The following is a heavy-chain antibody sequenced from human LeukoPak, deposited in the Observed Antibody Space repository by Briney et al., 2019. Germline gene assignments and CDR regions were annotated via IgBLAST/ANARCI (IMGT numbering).Heavy chain of an antibody. D-gene: IGHD6-19*01. J-gene: IGHJ4*02. CDR3: ARDLMPPSQWLGYFDY. CDR2: INPSGGST. V-gene: IGHV1-46*01. Sequence: ASVKVSCKASGYTFTSYYMHWVRQAPGQGLEWMGIINPSGGSTSYAQKFQGRVTTTRDTSTSTVYMELSSLRSEDTAVYYCARDLMPPSQWLGYFDYWGQGTLVTVSS. CDR1: GYTFTSYY.